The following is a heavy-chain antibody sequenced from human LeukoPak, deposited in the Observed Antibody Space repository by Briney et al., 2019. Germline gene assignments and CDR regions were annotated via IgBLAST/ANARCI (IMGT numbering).Heavy chain of an antibody. CDR3: ARVRGTTVTTKRYIDY. J-gene: IGHJ4*02. Sequence: GGSLRLSCAASGFTFSSYAMHWVRQAPGKGLEWVAVISYDGSNKYYADSVKGRFTISRDNSKNTLYLQMNSLRAEDTAVYYCARVRGTTVTTKRYIDYWGQGTLVTVSS. CDR1: GFTFSSYA. V-gene: IGHV3-30-3*01. CDR2: ISYDGSNK. D-gene: IGHD4-11*01.